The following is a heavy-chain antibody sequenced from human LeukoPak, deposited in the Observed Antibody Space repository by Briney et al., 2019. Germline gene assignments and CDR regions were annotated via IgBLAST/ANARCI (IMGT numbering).Heavy chain of an antibody. J-gene: IGHJ4*02. CDR3: AREWPWLIAPPYYFDY. CDR2: IYTSGST. CDR1: GGSISSYY. V-gene: IGHV4-4*07. Sequence: PSDTLSLTCTVSGGSISSYYWSWLRQPAGKGLEWIGRIYTSGSTNYNPSLKSRVTMSVDTSKNQFSLKLSSVTAADTAVYYCAREWPWLIAPPYYFDYWGQGTLLTVSS. D-gene: IGHD3-16*01.